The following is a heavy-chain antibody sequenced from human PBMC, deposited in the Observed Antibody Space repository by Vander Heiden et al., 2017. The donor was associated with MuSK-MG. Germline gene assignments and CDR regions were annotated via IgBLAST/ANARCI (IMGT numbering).Heavy chain of an antibody. J-gene: IGHJ4*02. CDR3: ARHPDDYGEYAYFDY. CDR2: IYHSGST. D-gene: IGHD4-17*01. V-gene: IGHV4-38-2*01. Sequence: QVQLQESGPGLVKPSETLSLTCAVSGYSISSGYYWGWIRQPPGKGLEWIGSIYHSGSTYYNPSLKSRVTISVDTSKNQFSLKLSSVTAADTAVYYCARHPDDYGEYAYFDYWGQGTLVTVSS. CDR1: GYSISSGYY.